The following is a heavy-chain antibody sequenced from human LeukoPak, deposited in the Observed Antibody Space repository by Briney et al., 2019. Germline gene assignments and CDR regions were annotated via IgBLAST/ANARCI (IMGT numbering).Heavy chain of an antibody. J-gene: IGHJ6*03. Sequence: PSETLSLTCTVSGGSISSYYWSWIRQPAGKGLEWIGRIYTSGSTNYNPSLKSRVTMSVDTSKNQFSLKLSSVTAADTAVYYCARSKRQNYYYYYMDVWGKGTTVTVSS. CDR1: GGSISSYY. CDR2: IYTSGST. CDR3: ARSKRQNYYYYYMDV. V-gene: IGHV4-4*07.